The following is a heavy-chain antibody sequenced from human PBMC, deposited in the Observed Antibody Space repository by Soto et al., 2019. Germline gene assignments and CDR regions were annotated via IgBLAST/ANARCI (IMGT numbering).Heavy chain of an antibody. CDR2: IYPGDSDV. CDR1: GYTFTTYW. CDR3: ATQNYAGYGGYDSAFDT. Sequence: PGESLKLSCQGSGYTFTTYWVGWVRQRPGKGLDWMGNIYPGDSDVKYSPSFQGQVTISVDKSISTAYLQWNSLKASDTAVYYCATQNYAGYGGYDSAFDTWGQGTLVTVSS. D-gene: IGHD5-12*01. V-gene: IGHV5-51*01. J-gene: IGHJ4*02.